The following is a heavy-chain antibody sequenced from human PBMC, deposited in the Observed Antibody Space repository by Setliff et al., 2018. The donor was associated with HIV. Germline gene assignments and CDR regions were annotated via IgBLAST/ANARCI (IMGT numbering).Heavy chain of an antibody. CDR2: IFPGDSDT. Sequence: GESLKISCKAPGYSFSNYWIGWVRQMPGKGLEWMGVIFPGDSDTRYSPSFQGQVTISADRSITTAYLHWSSLQASDTAMYYCTRRRRAPGTGDLEAYWGQGTLVTVSS. V-gene: IGHV5-51*01. D-gene: IGHD7-27*01. CDR1: GYSFSNYW. CDR3: TRRRRAPGTGDLEAY. J-gene: IGHJ4*02.